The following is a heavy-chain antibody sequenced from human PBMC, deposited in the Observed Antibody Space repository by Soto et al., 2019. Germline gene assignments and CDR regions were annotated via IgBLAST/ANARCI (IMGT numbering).Heavy chain of an antibody. V-gene: IGHV4-4*02. CDR3: ARNHYHSVSESLGTVSGFDS. Sequence: QVQLKESGPGLVKPSGTLSLSCAVSGGSIKTDNWWSWVRQSPGKGLEWIGEVYHTERINYNPSLQGRVSRSIDTSENQFYLHLISVTAADTGVYFCARNHYHSVSESLGTVSGFDSWGEGTLVTVSS. J-gene: IGHJ4*02. CDR1: GGSIKTDNW. D-gene: IGHD3-3*01. CDR2: VYHTERI.